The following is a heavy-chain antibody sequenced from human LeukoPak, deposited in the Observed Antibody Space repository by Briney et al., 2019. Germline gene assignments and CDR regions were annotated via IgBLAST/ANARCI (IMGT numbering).Heavy chain of an antibody. V-gene: IGHV4-34*01. D-gene: IGHD2-21*02. Sequence: SETPSLTCAVYGGSFSGYYWSWIRQPPGKGLEWIGEINHSGSTNYNPSLKSRVTISVDTSKNQFSLKLSSVTAADTAVYYCARYLVTYNFDYWGQGTLVTVSS. CDR1: GGSFSGYY. J-gene: IGHJ4*02. CDR3: ARYLVTYNFDY. CDR2: INHSGST.